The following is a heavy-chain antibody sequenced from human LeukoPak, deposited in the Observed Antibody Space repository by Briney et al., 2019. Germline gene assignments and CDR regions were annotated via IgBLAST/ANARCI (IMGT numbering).Heavy chain of an antibody. CDR2: IYYTGST. Sequence: SETLSLTCTVSGGSITNSYWNWIRQPPGKGLEWIGYIYYTGSTNYNPSLKSRVTMSVDTSKNQFSLNLRSVTPEDTAVYYCARQGNRYNWNYGAFDIWGQGTMVTVSS. V-gene: IGHV4-59*01. D-gene: IGHD1-7*01. J-gene: IGHJ3*02. CDR3: ARQGNRYNWNYGAFDI. CDR1: GGSITNSY.